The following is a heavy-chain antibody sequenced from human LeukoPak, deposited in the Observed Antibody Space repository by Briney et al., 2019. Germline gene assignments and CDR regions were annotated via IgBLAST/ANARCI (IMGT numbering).Heavy chain of an antibody. CDR3: ARGIAAAGNDY. CDR1: GFTFSTYR. D-gene: IGHD6-13*01. V-gene: IGHV3-21*01. J-gene: IGHJ4*02. Sequence: GGSLRLSCAASGFTFSTYRMNWVRQAPGKGLEWVSSISSSSIYIYYADSVKGRFTISRDNAKNSLYLQMNSLRAEDTAVYYCARGIAAAGNDYWGQGTLVTVSS. CDR2: ISSSSIYI.